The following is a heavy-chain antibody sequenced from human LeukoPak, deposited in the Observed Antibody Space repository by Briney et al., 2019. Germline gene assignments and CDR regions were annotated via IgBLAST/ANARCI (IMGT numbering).Heavy chain of an antibody. V-gene: IGHV1-18*01. CDR3: ARGSLGSDYTFTYFQY. CDR2: LSANSGYI. J-gene: IGHJ1*01. D-gene: IGHD3-10*01. Sequence: GASVKLSCKTSGHTYRSYDISWVRRARAQGLEWMGWLSANSGYIKYGRSFQGRVTMTTDTSTAPAYMELRSLGPDEPADYYGARGSLGSDYTFTYFQYWGQGALVTVSS. CDR1: GHTYRSYD.